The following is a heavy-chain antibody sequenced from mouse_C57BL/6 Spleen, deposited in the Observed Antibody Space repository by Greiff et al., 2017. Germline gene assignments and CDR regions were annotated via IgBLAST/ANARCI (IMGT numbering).Heavy chain of an antibody. D-gene: IGHD1-1*01. CDR2: ISSGSSTI. CDR3: ARRDYGREGDY. CDR1: GFTFSDYG. Sequence: EVKLMESGGGLVKPGGSLKLSCAASGFTFSDYGMHWVRQAPEKGLEWVAYISSGSSTIYYADTVKGRFTISRDNAKNTLFLQMTSLRSEDTAMYYGARRDYGREGDYWGQGTTLTVAS. J-gene: IGHJ2*01. V-gene: IGHV5-17*01.